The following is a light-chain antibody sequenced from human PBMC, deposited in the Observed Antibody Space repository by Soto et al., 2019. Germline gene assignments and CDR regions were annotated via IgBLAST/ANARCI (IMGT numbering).Light chain of an antibody. V-gene: IGLV2-14*01. CDR1: SSDVGGYNY. CDR2: DVS. J-gene: IGLJ1*01. CDR3: AAWDDSLNGHV. Sequence: QSALTQPASGSGTPGQAITISCTGTSSDVGGYNYVSWYQQHPGKAPKVIIYDVSNRPSGVPDRFSGSKSGTSASLAISGLQSEDEAAYYCAAWDDSLNGHVFGTGTKVTVL.